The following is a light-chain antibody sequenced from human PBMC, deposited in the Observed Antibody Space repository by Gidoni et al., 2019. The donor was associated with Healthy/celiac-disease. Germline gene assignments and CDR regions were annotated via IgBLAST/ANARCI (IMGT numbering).Light chain of an antibody. V-gene: IGLV3-10*01. CDR2: EDR. CDR1: ALPKKY. J-gene: IGLJ2*01. Sequence: SYELTQPPQVAVSPGQTARITCSGDALPKKYAYWYQQKSGQAPVLVISEDRNRPSGIPARFSGSSSGTMATLTISGAQVEDEAYYYCYSTDSSGNHSWGVFGGGTKLTVL. CDR3: YSTDSSGNHSWGV.